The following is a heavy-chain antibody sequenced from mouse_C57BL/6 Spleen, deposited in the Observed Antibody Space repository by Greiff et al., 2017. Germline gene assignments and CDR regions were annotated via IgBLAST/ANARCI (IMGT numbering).Heavy chain of an antibody. CDR3: ARRRGYDAMDY. J-gene: IGHJ4*01. V-gene: IGHV5-17*01. CDR2: ISSGSSTI. CDR1: GFTFSDYG. Sequence: DVKLVESGGGLVKPGGSLKLSCAASGFTFSDYGMHWVRQAPEKGLEWVAYISSGSSTIYYADTVKGRFTISRDNAKNTLFLQMTSLRSEDTAMYYCARRRGYDAMDYWGQGTSVTVSS.